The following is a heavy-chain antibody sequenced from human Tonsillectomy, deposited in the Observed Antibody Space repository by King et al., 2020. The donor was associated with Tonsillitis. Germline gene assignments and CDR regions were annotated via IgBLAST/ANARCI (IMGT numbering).Heavy chain of an antibody. J-gene: IGHJ4*02. CDR1: GFTFSTYS. CDR2: ISTGGNTM. V-gene: IGHV3-48*01. D-gene: IGHD1-26*01. CDR3: ARDSYSGGYSDY. Sequence: VQLVESGGGLLQPGGSLRLSCAASGFTFSTYSMNWVRQAPGKGLEWISYISTGGNTMYYADSVKGRFTISRDNAKNSLYLQMNSLRAEDTAVYYCARDSYSGGYSDYWGQGTLVTVSS.